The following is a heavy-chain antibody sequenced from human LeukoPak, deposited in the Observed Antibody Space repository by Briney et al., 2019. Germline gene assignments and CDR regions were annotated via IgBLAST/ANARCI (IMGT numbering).Heavy chain of an antibody. CDR1: GFTFDSYG. Sequence: GGSLRLSCAASGFTFDSYGMNWVRQAPGKGLEWVSGISGSGVYTYYADSVKGRFTISRDNSKNTLYLVMNSLRVDDTAVYYCAKFGVAVAGKGAYFDYWGQGTLVTVSS. J-gene: IGHJ4*02. CDR3: AKFGVAVAGKGAYFDY. D-gene: IGHD6-19*01. CDR2: ISGSGVYT. V-gene: IGHV3-23*01.